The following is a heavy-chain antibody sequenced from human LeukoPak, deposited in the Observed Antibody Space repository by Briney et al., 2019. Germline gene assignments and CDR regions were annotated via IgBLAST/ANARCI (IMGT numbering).Heavy chain of an antibody. Sequence: SETLSLTCTVSGGSISTYYWSWIRLPPGKGLEWIGYIYYTGATYYNPSLKSRVTISLDTSKNHFSLKLSSVTAADAAVYYCARAGYSYGTGYYFGYWGQGALVTVSS. CDR3: ARAGYSYGTGYYFGY. D-gene: IGHD5-18*01. J-gene: IGHJ4*02. CDR1: GGSISTYY. CDR2: IYYTGAT. V-gene: IGHV4-59*01.